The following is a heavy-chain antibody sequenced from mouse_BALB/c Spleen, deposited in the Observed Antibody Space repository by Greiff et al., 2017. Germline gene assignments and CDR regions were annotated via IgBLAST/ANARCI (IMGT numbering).Heavy chain of an antibody. D-gene: IGHD2-4*01. CDR3: ARRDYDSYAMDY. CDR1: GYSFTSYW. CDR2: IDPSDSET. Sequence: VNVVESGPQLVRPGASVKISCKASGYSFTSYWMHWVKQRPGQGLEWIGMIDPSDSETRLNQKFKDKATLTVDKSSSTAYMQLSSPTSEDSAVYYCARRDYDSYAMDYWGQGTSVTVSS. V-gene: IGHV1S126*01. J-gene: IGHJ4*01.